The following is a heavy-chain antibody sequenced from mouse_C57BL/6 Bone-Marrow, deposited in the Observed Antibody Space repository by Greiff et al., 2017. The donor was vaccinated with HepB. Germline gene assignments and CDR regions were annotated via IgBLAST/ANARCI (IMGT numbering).Heavy chain of an antibody. CDR1: GFNIKDDY. D-gene: IGHD1-1*01. V-gene: IGHV14-4*01. Sequence: EVQLQQSGAELVRPGASVKLSCTASGFNIKDDYMHWVKQRPEQGLEWIGWIDPENGDTEYASKFQGKATITADTSSNTAYLQLSSLTSEDTAVYYCTTDYGSSYSYYFDYWCQGTTLTVSS. J-gene: IGHJ2*01. CDR3: TTDYGSSYSYYFDY. CDR2: IDPENGDT.